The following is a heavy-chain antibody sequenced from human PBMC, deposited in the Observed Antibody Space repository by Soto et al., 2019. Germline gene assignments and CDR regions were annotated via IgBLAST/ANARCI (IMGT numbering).Heavy chain of an antibody. Sequence: GGSLRLSCAASGFTFSSYAMSWVRQAPGKGLEWVSAISGSGGSTYYADSVKGRFTISRDNSKNTLYLQMNSLRAEDTAVYYCAKVVVAAKVRGMDVWGQGTTVTVSS. CDR1: GFTFSSYA. CDR3: AKVVVAAKVRGMDV. D-gene: IGHD2-15*01. V-gene: IGHV3-23*01. J-gene: IGHJ6*02. CDR2: ISGSGGST.